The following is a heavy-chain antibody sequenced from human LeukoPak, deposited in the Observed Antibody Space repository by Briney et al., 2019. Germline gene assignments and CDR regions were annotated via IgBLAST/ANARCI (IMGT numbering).Heavy chain of an antibody. CDR3: ARDTGAYYDSGGLDY. V-gene: IGHV3-21*01. D-gene: IGHD3-22*01. J-gene: IGHJ4*02. CDR2: ISSSSSYI. Sequence: GGSLRLSCAASGFTFSRNGMNWVRQAPGKGLEWVSSISSSSSYIYYADSVKGRFTISRDNAKNSLYLQMNSLRAEDTAVYYCARDTGAYYDSGGLDYWGQGTLVTVSS. CDR1: GFTFSRNG.